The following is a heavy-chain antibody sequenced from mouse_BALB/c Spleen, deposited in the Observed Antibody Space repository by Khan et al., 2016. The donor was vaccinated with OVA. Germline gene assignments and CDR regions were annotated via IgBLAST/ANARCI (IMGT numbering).Heavy chain of an antibody. Sequence: VQLKESGGDLVKPGGSLKLSCAASGFTFSNYGMSWVRQTPDKRLEWVATISSDGTYTYYPDSVKGRFTISRNNAKNTLYLQMSSLKSEDTAMYYCTSHLTGSFAYWGQGTLVTVS. CDR2: ISSDGTYT. D-gene: IGHD4-1*01. V-gene: IGHV5-6*01. J-gene: IGHJ3*01. CDR1: GFTFSNYG. CDR3: TSHLTGSFAY.